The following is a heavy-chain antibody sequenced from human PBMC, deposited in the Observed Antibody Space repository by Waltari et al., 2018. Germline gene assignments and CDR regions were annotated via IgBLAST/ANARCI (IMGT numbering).Heavy chain of an antibody. D-gene: IGHD3-22*01. Sequence: QVQLVQSGAEVKKPGASVKVYCKASGYTFTSYGISWVRQAPGQGLEWMGWISGYNGNTNYAQKLQGRVTMTTDTSTSTAYMELRSLRSDDTALYYCAREGRSSGYRKTQGVDYWGQGTLVTVSS. CDR1: GYTFTSYG. J-gene: IGHJ4*02. CDR3: AREGRSSGYRKTQGVDY. V-gene: IGHV1-18*01. CDR2: ISGYNGNT.